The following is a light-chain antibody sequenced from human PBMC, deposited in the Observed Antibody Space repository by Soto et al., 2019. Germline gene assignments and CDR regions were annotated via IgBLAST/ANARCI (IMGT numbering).Light chain of an antibody. J-gene: IGLJ2*01. CDR3: SSDTSSIL. CDR2: DVS. CDR1: SSDVGGYNY. Sequence: QSALTQPASVSGSPGQSITISCTGASSDVGGYNYVSWYQQHPGKAPKLMIYDVSNRPSGVSNRFSGSKSGNTASLTISGLQVEDEADYYCSSDTSSILFGGGTKLTVL. V-gene: IGLV2-14*01.